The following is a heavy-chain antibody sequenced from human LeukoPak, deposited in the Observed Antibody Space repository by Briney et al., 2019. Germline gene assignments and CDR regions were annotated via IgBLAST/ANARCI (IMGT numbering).Heavy chain of an antibody. CDR3: ARDLIAAAGTTWFDP. D-gene: IGHD6-13*01. Sequence: VASVKVSCKSSGYRFTSYYMHWVRQAPGQGLEWTGIINASGGSTTYAQTFQGRVTMTRDTSTSTVYMELSSLRSEDTAVYYCARDLIAAAGTTWFDPWGQGTLVTVSS. CDR1: GYRFTSYY. CDR2: INASGGST. V-gene: IGHV1-46*01. J-gene: IGHJ5*02.